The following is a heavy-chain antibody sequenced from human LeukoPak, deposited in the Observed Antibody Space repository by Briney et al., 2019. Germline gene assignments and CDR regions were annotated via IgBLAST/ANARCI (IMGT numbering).Heavy chain of an antibody. CDR3: DRGGSGSYYNGKNWFDP. CDR1: GASISSGDYY. Sequence: SEALPLTCTVSGASISSGDYYWSWIRQPPGKGLEWIGYIYYSGNTYFTPSLKRRVTISVDTSKNQFSLKLSSVTAADTAVYYCDRGGSGSYYNGKNWFDPWDQGTLVTVSS. J-gene: IGHJ5*02. D-gene: IGHD3-10*01. CDR2: IYYSGNT. V-gene: IGHV4-30-4*02.